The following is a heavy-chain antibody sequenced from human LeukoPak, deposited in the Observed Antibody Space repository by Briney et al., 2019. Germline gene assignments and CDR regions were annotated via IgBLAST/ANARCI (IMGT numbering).Heavy chain of an antibody. V-gene: IGHV4-39*07. Sequence: SETLPLTCTVSGGSISSSSYYWGWIRQPPGKGLEWIGSIYYSGSTYYNPSLKSRVTISVDTSKNQFSLKLSSVTAADTAVYYCATRPLLWFGEGGWFDPWGQGTLVTVSS. D-gene: IGHD3-10*01. CDR1: GGSISSSSYY. CDR2: IYYSGST. CDR3: ATRPLLWFGEGGWFDP. J-gene: IGHJ5*02.